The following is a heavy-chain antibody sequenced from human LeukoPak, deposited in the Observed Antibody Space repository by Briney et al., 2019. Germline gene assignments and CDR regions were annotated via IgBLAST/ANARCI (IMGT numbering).Heavy chain of an antibody. CDR3: ARKGDIVANWFDP. Sequence: SETLSLTCTVSGGSISSYYWSWIRQPPGKGLEWIGYIYYSGSTNYNPSLKSRVTISVDTSKNQFSLRLSSVTAADTAVYYCARKGDIVANWFDPWGQGTLVTVSS. CDR2: IYYSGST. J-gene: IGHJ5*02. V-gene: IGHV4-59*01. D-gene: IGHD5-12*01. CDR1: GGSISSYY.